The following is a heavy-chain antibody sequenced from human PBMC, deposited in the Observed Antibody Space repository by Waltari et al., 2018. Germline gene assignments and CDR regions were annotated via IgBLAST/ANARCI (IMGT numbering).Heavy chain of an antibody. J-gene: IGHJ4*02. Sequence: QVQLVQSGAEVKKPGASVKVSCKVSGYTLTELSMHWVRQAPGKGIEWMGGFDPEVGATSYAQKFQGRVTMTEDTSTDTAYMELSSLRSEDTAVYYWATDHRYSSSWDFRFWGQGTLVTVSS. CDR1: GYTLTELS. CDR3: ATDHRYSSSWDFRF. V-gene: IGHV1-24*01. CDR2: FDPEVGAT. D-gene: IGHD6-13*01.